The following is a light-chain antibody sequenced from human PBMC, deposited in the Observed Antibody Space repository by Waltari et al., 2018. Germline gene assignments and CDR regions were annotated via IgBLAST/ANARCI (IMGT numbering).Light chain of an antibody. V-gene: IGKV1-39*01. Sequence: DIQMTQSPSSLSASVADRVIITCRASQNIASYLNWYQQKPGKAPKVLIYAASTLQSGVPSRFSGSGSGTDFTLTISSLQPEDFATYYCQQSYYSVTFGPGTKVDI. CDR3: QQSYYSVT. CDR1: QNIASY. CDR2: AAS. J-gene: IGKJ3*01.